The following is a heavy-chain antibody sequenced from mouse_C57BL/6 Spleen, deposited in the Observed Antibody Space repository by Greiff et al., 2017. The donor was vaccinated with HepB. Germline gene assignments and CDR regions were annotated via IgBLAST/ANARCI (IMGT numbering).Heavy chain of an antibody. V-gene: IGHV1-82*01. CDR3: ARDGDGCDYFDY. D-gene: IGHD2-3*01. Sequence: VQLQQSGPELVKPGASVKISCKASGYAFSSSWMNWVKQRPGKGLEWIGRIYPGDGDTNYNGKFKGKATLTADKSSSTAYMQLSSLTSEDSAVYLCARDGDGCDYFDYWGQGTTLTVSS. J-gene: IGHJ2*01. CDR2: IYPGDGDT. CDR1: GYAFSSSW.